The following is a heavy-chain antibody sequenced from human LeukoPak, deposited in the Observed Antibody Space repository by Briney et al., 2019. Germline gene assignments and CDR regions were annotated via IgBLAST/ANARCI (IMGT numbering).Heavy chain of an antibody. CDR3: ARAGYSSGWYRY. J-gene: IGHJ4*02. CDR1: GASISPYY. CDR2: IYTSGST. Sequence: SETLSLTCTVSGASISPYYWTWIRQPAGKGLEWIGHIYTSGSTNYNPSLKSRVTISVDTSKNQFSLKLSSVTAADTAVYYCARAGYSSGWYRYWGQGTLVTVSS. D-gene: IGHD6-19*01. V-gene: IGHV4-4*07.